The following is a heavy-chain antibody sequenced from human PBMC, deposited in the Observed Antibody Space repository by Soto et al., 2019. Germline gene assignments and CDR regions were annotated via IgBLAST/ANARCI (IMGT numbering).Heavy chain of an antibody. CDR2: INHSGSA. J-gene: IGHJ3*02. Sequence: SETLSLTCDVYGGSFSGYIWTWLRQTPGKGLQWIGQINHSGSANYNPSLKSRLTISVHTSNSQFSLELSSVTAADTAVYYCASRFYYDSSGYSPGDAVFDIWGKGTLVPV. V-gene: IGHV4-34*01. CDR1: GGSFSGYI. CDR3: ASRFYYDSSGYSPGDAVFDI. D-gene: IGHD3-22*01.